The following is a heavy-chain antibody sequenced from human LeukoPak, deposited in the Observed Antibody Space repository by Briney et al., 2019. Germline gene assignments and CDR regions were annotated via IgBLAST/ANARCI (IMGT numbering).Heavy chain of an antibody. D-gene: IGHD3-22*01. J-gene: IGHJ4*02. Sequence: PGGSLRLSCAVSGITLSNYGMTWVRQAPGKGLEWVAGISDTGGRTNYDDSVKGRFTISRDNPKNTLYLQMNSLRAEDTAVYFCAKRGVVIRVILVGFHKEAYYFDSWGQGALVTVSS. CDR3: AKRGVVIRVILVGFHKEAYYFDS. CDR2: ISDTGGRT. CDR1: GITLSNYG. V-gene: IGHV3-23*01.